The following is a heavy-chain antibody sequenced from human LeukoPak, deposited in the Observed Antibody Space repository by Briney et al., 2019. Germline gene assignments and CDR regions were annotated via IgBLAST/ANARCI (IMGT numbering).Heavy chain of an antibody. CDR2: IYYSGST. Sequence: TQTLSLTCTVSGGSISSGGYNWSWIRQHPGKGLECIVYIYYSGSTYYNPSLKSRVTISVDTSKNQFSLKLSSVTAADTAVYYCARGSYVGPTSGYFDYWGQGTLVTVSS. J-gene: IGHJ4*02. V-gene: IGHV4-31*03. CDR1: GGSISSGGYN. D-gene: IGHD1-26*01. CDR3: ARGSYVGPTSGYFDY.